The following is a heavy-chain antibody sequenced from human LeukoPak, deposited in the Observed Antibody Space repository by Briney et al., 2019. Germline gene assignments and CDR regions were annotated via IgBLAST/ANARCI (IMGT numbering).Heavy chain of an antibody. V-gene: IGHV4-31*03. J-gene: IGHJ5*02. CDR1: GGSISSGGYY. D-gene: IGHD2-15*01. CDR3: ARDLGVAATRRDDWFDP. Sequence: PSETLSLTCTVSGGSISSGGYYWSWIRQHPGKGLEWIGYIYYSGSTYYNPSLKSRVTISVDTSRNQFSLKLSSVTAADTAVYYCARDLGVAATRRDDWFDPWGQGTLVTVSS. CDR2: IYYSGST.